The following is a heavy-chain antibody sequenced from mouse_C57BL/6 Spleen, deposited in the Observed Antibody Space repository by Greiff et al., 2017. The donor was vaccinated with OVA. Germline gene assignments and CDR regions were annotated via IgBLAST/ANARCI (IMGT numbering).Heavy chain of an antibody. CDR2: IYPGDGDT. CDR1: GYAFSSSW. D-gene: IGHD2-4*01. J-gene: IGHJ3*01. CDR3: ARPYDYEGEFAD. Sequence: QVQLQQSGPELVKPGASVKISCKASGYAFSSSWMNWVKQRPGKGLEWIGRIYPGDGDTNYNGKFKGKAKLTADKSSSTAYMQLSSLTSVDSAVYFCARPYDYEGEFADWGQGTLVTVSA. V-gene: IGHV1-82*01.